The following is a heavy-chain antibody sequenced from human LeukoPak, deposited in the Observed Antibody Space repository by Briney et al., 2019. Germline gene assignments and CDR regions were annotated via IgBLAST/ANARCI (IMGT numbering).Heavy chain of an antibody. CDR3: TRSPSLGGRYWGFDY. J-gene: IGHJ4*02. Sequence: GGSLRLSCAASGFTFSTYWMHWVRQPPGKGLVWVSRLSPDGSSSIYADSVKGRFSVSRDNAKNTLYLQMNSLSAEDTAVYYRTRSPSLGGRYWGFDYWGQGALVTVSS. CDR2: LSPDGSSS. CDR1: GFTFSTYW. V-gene: IGHV3-74*01. D-gene: IGHD1-26*01.